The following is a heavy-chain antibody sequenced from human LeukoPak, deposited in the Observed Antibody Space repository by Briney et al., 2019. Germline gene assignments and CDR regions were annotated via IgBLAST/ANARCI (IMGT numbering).Heavy chain of an antibody. CDR2: ISFDGSSK. Sequence: PGGSLRLSCAASGFTFSSYAMHWVRQAPGKGLEWVAFISFDGSSKFYADSVKGRFTISRDNSKNTLHLQMNSLRAEDTAVYYCASKPGYSSGWYDYWGQGTLVTVSS. J-gene: IGHJ4*02. CDR3: ASKPGYSSGWYDY. CDR1: GFTFSSYA. D-gene: IGHD6-19*01. V-gene: IGHV3-30-3*01.